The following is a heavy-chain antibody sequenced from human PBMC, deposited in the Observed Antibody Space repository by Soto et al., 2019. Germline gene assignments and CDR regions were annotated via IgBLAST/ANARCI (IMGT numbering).Heavy chain of an antibody. CDR3: AKDRAFNYFYGMDV. V-gene: IGHV3-23*01. CDR2: VITKGRST. CDR1: GLAFANYA. J-gene: IGHJ6*02. Sequence: HPGGSLRPSCRASGLAFANYAMNWVRQVPGRGRGWVAAVITKGRSTYYANSVRGRFTISTDNPTITVYLQINSLRAEDTAVYYCAKDRAFNYFYGMDVWGQGTTVTVSS. D-gene: IGHD3-10*01.